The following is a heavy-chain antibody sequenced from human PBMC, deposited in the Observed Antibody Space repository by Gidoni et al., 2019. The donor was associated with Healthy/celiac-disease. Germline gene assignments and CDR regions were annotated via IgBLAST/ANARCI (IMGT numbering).Heavy chain of an antibody. V-gene: IGHV3-73*01. D-gene: IGHD3-3*01. CDR1: GFPFSGSA. J-gene: IGHJ4*02. CDR3: TTRPYYDFWSGYPFDY. Sequence: EVQLVESGGGLVQPGGSLKLSCAASGFPFSGSAMHWVRPASGEGMEWVGRIRSKANSYATAYAASVKGRFTISRDDSKNTAYLQMNSLKTEDTAVYYCTTRPYYDFWSGYPFDYWRQGTLVTVSS. CDR2: IRSKANSYAT.